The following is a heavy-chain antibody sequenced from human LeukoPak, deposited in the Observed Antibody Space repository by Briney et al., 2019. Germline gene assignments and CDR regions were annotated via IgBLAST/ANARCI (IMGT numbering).Heavy chain of an antibody. J-gene: IGHJ4*02. Sequence: SETLSLTCAVYGGSFSGYYWSWIRQPPGKGLEWIGEINHSGSTNYNPSLKSRVTISVDTSKNQFSLKLSSVTAADTAVYYCARGISAAGTRMSLYGVIHFDYWGQGTLVTVSS. CDR3: ARGISAAGTRMSLYGVIHFDY. CDR2: INHSGST. D-gene: IGHD6-13*01. CDR1: GGSFSGYY. V-gene: IGHV4-34*01.